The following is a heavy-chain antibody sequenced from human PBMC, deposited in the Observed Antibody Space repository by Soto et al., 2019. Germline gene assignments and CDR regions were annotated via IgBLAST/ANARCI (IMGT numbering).Heavy chain of an antibody. CDR2: IRSKANSYAT. CDR3: TCYGPYDP. J-gene: IGHJ5*02. D-gene: IGHD3-16*01. V-gene: IGHV3-73*01. CDR1: GFTFSGSA. Sequence: PGGALRVSCAASGFTFSGSAMHWVRQASGKGLEWVGRIRSKANSYATAYAASVKGRFTISRDDSKNTAYLQMNSLKTEDTAVYYCTCYGPYDPWRQGHLVPVSS.